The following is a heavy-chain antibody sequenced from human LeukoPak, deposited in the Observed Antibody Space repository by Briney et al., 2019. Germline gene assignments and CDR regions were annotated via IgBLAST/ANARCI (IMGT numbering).Heavy chain of an antibody. J-gene: IGHJ4*02. Sequence: GASVKVSCMSSGYTFTSYDINWVRQATGQGLEWMGWMNPNSGSTGYAQKFQGRVTITRNTSISTAYMELSGLRSEDTAVYYCARGRSTGYPYYFDYWGQGTLVTVSS. CDR2: MNPNSGST. V-gene: IGHV1-8*03. D-gene: IGHD5-12*01. CDR3: ARGRSTGYPYYFDY. CDR1: GYTFTSYD.